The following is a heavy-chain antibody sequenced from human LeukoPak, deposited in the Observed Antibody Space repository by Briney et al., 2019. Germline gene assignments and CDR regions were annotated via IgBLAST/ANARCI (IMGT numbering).Heavy chain of an antibody. J-gene: IGHJ4*02. V-gene: IGHV4-39*01. CDR3: ATSENIIFDY. CDR2: IYYSGST. Sequence: SETLSLTCTVSGGSISSSSYYWGWIRQPPGKGLEWIGSIYYSGSTYYNLSLKSRVTISVDTSKNQFSLKLSSVTAADTAVYYCATSENIIFDYWGQGTLVTVSS. D-gene: IGHD1/OR15-1a*01. CDR1: GGSISSSSYY.